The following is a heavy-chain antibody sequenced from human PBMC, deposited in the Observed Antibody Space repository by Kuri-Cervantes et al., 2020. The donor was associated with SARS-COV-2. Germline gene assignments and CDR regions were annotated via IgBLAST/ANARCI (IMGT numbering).Heavy chain of an antibody. CDR2: IHYSGST. D-gene: IGHD1-26*01. CDR1: GGSISSYY. J-gene: IGHJ6*02. V-gene: IGHV4-59*01. Sequence: SETLSLTCTVSGGSISSYYWSWVRQPPGKGLEWIGNIHYSGSTNYNPSLKSRVTISVDTSKNQLSLRLSSVTAADTAVYYCARLGATKGSHYYGVDVWGQGTTVTVSS. CDR3: ARLGATKGSHYYGVDV.